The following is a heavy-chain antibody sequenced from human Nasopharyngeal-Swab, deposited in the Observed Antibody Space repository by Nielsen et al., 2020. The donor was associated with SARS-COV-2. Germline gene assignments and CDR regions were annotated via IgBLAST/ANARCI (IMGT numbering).Heavy chain of an antibody. CDR3: ARGPLTGTTGRSFYYFDY. CDR2: INPNSGGT. V-gene: IGHV1-2*04. J-gene: IGHJ4*02. CDR1: GYTFTGYY. D-gene: IGHD1-7*01. Sequence: ASVKVSCKASGYTFTGYYMHWVRQAPGQGLEWMGWINPNSGGTNYAQKFQGWVTMTRDTSISTAYMELSRLRSDDTAVYYCARGPLTGTTGRSFYYFDYWGQGTLVTVSS.